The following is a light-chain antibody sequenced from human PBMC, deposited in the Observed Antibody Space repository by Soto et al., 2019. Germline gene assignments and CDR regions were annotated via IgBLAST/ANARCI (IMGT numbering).Light chain of an antibody. CDR3: QQRSNWPLT. CDR2: DAS. CDR1: QSVSSN. Sequence: EIVLTQSPATLSLSPGERATLSCRASQSVSSNLAWYQQKPGQAPRLLIYDASNTATGIPARFSGSGSGTDFTLTISSLEPEDFALYYCQQRSNWPLTFGGGTKVEIK. V-gene: IGKV3-11*01. J-gene: IGKJ4*02.